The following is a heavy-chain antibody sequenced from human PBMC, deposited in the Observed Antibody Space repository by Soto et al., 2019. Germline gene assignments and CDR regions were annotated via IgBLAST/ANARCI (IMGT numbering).Heavy chain of an antibody. V-gene: IGHV4-30-4*01. CDR1: GGSISSAAYC. CDR3: ARGPSGDKVDY. D-gene: IGHD7-27*01. J-gene: IGHJ4*02. CDR2: IYDGGTT. Sequence: QVQLQESGPRLVSPSQTLSLTCTVSGGSISSAAYCWSWIRQSPDKGLEWIGHIYDGGTTSSSPSLKGRVTIPADTSETQFSLKLHSVSAADTAVYYCARGPSGDKVDYWGQGIQVTVSS.